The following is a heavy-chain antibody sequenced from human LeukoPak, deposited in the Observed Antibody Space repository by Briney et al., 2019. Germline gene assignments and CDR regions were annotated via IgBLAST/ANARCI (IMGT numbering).Heavy chain of an antibody. V-gene: IGHV3-33*01. J-gene: IGHJ2*01. Sequence: GGSLRLSCTASGFPLSNYGMHWVRQAPGKGLELVALMWADGSKTSYANSAKGRFTISRDISRNTLYLQMNSLRAEDTALYYCARDADTSAFYWYFDLWGRGTLVTVSS. CDR3: ARDADTSAFYWYFDL. D-gene: IGHD1-26*01. CDR2: MWADGSKT. CDR1: GFPLSNYG.